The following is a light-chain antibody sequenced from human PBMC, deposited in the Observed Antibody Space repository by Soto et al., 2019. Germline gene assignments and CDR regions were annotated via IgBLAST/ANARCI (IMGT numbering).Light chain of an antibody. V-gene: IGLV2-14*01. CDR2: EVS. CDR3: SSYTSSSIAYV. J-gene: IGLJ1*01. CDR1: SSDVGGYNY. Sequence: QSALTQPASVSGSPGQSITISCTGTSSDVGGYNYVSWYQQHPGKAPKLMIYEVSNRPSGVSNRFSGSKSGNTASLTISGRLAEDEDDYYCSSYTSSSIAYVFGTGTKLTVL.